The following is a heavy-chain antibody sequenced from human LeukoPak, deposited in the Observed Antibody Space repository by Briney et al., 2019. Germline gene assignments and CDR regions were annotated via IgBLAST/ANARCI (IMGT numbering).Heavy chain of an antibody. CDR2: IYYSGST. V-gene: IGHV4-61*08. CDR3: ARDSVGAYDY. Sequence: SETLSLTCTVSGGAINSGGYYWSWIRQPPGKGLEWIGYIYYSGSTNYNPSLKSRVTISVDTSKNQFSLKLSSVTAADTAVYYCARDSVGAYDYWGQGTLVTVSS. J-gene: IGHJ4*02. CDR1: GGAINSGGYY. D-gene: IGHD1-26*01.